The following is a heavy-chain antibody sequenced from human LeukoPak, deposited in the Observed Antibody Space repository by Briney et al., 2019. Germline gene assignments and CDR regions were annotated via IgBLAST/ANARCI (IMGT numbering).Heavy chain of an antibody. J-gene: IGHJ4*02. CDR3: AKGDTTWELPHDY. Sequence: ASVKVSCKASGYTFTGYYMHWVRQAPGQGLEYMGWINPNTGDTNYAQKFQGRVTMTRDTSISTAYMELSRLRSDDTAVYYCAKGDTTWELPHDYWGQGTLVTVSS. CDR2: INPNTGDT. V-gene: IGHV1-2*02. CDR1: GYTFTGYY. D-gene: IGHD1-26*01.